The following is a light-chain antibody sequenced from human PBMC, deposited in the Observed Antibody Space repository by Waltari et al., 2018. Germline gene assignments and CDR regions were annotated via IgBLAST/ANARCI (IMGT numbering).Light chain of an antibody. CDR3: MQGKHWPWT. CDR1: QGLVSSDGATL. V-gene: IGKV2-30*01. Sequence: DVVMTQSPLSLPVTLGQPASISCRSSQGLVSSDGATLLNWFQQRPGQSPRRLIYLVSRRDSGVPDRFSGSGSGTNFTLKISRLEVEDVGLYYCMQGKHWPWTFGQGTRVEI. CDR2: LVS. J-gene: IGKJ1*01.